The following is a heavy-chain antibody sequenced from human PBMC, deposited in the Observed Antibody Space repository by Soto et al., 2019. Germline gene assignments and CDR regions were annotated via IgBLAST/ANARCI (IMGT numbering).Heavy chain of an antibody. Sequence: EVQLVESGGGLVQPGGSLRLSCAASGFTFSSNWMHWVRQGPGKGLVWVSRIDNDGSSRDYADSVKGRFTISRDNAKNTLYLAMSGLRAEDTAVYYCATGRGWYSPDYWGQGTLVTVSS. CDR3: ATGRGWYSPDY. J-gene: IGHJ4*02. CDR1: GFTFSSNW. V-gene: IGHV3-74*01. D-gene: IGHD6-19*01. CDR2: IDNDGSSR.